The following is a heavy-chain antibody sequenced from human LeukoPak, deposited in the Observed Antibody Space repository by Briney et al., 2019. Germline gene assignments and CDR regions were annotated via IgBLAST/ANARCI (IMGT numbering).Heavy chain of an antibody. CDR2: IYTSGST. D-gene: IGHD1-26*01. Sequence: SETLSLTCTVSGGSISSGSYYWSWIRQPAGKGLEWIGRIYTSGSTNYNPSLKSRVTISVDTSKNQFSLKLSSVTAADTAVYYCASGVGDWFDPWGQGTLVTVSS. V-gene: IGHV4-61*02. CDR1: GGSISSGSYY. J-gene: IGHJ5*02. CDR3: ASGVGDWFDP.